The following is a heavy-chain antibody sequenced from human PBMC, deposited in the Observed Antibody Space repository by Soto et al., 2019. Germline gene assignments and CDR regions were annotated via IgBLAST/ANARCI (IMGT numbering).Heavy chain of an antibody. CDR3: TNVATAFDF. Sequence: QVQVVESGGGVVQPGRSLRLSCAASGFTFSSYGMHWVRQPPGKGLEWVAVISYDGSNEYYADSVKGRFTISRDNSKNTLYLQMNSLRAEDTAVYYCTNVATAFDFWGQGTRVTVSS. CDR2: ISYDGSNE. CDR1: GFTFSSYG. J-gene: IGHJ4*02. D-gene: IGHD2-21*02. V-gene: IGHV3-30*18.